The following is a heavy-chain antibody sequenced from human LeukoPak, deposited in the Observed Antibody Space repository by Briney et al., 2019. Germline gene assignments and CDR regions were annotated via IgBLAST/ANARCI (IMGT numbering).Heavy chain of an antibody. V-gene: IGHV4-59*08. D-gene: IGHD6-19*01. CDR1: GGSISSYY. J-gene: IGHJ6*03. Sequence: PSETLSLTCTVSGGSISSYYWSWIRQTPGKGLEWIGYIYYSGSTNYNPSLKSRVTISVDTSKNQFSLKLSSVTAADTAVYYCARSSGWSPYYYYMDVWGKGTTVTVSS. CDR3: ARSSGWSPYYYYMDV. CDR2: IYYSGST.